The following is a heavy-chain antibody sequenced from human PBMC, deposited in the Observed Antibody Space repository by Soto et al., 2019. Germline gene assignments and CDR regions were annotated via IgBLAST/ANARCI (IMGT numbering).Heavy chain of an antibody. CDR2: IYYTGTN. Sequence: SETLSRTCTVSGGSISAGGYYWNWIREAAGKGLEWIGYIYYTGTNKYNPSLKSRATLSVDKSKNRLSLDLTSVTAADAAVYYRARGDRFQPWGPGTIVTLSS. V-gene: IGHV4-30-4*01. J-gene: IGHJ5*02. CDR1: GGSISAGGYY. CDR3: ARGDRFQP.